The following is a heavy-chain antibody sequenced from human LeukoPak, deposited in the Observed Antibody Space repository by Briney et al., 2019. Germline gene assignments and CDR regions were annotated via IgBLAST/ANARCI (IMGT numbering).Heavy chain of an antibody. CDR1: GFTFSGYG. Sequence: GSLSLSCAASGFTFSGYGMHWVRQAPGKGLEWVAVISYDGNDQHHADSAKGRFTISRDNAKNSLYLQMNSLRVEDTAVYYCAKEGRSLQTYWGQGTLVTVSS. D-gene: IGHD5-24*01. J-gene: IGHJ4*02. V-gene: IGHV3-30*18. CDR2: ISYDGNDQ. CDR3: AKEGRSLQTY.